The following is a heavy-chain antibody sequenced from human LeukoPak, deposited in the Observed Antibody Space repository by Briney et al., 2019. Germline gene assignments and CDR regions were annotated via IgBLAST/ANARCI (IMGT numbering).Heavy chain of an antibody. V-gene: IGHV3-48*03. CDR2: VSSSGRTI. CDR1: GFTFSSYE. J-gene: IGHJ4*02. D-gene: IGHD2-15*01. Sequence: GGSLRLSCAASGFTFSSYEMNWVRQAPGKGLEWVSYVSSSGRTIYYTDSVKGRFIISRDNAKNSLYLQMNSLRAEDTAVYYCARATRGVASDFDYWGQGTLVTVSS. CDR3: ARATRGVASDFDY.